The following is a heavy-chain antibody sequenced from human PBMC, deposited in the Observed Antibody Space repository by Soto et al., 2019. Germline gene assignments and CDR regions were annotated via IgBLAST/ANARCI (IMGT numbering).Heavy chain of an antibody. D-gene: IGHD3-16*01. V-gene: IGHV3-49*04. CDR2: IRRNAYGGTT. CDR3: TRASSLDFDV. J-gene: IGHJ4*02. CDR1: GFTFGDYA. Sequence: GGSLRLSCTTSGFTFGDYALSWVRQAPGKGLEWVGFIRRNAYGGTTDYAASVKGRFTISRDDSKSIAYLQMNGLRTEDTALYYCTRASSLDFDVWGQGTLVTVSS.